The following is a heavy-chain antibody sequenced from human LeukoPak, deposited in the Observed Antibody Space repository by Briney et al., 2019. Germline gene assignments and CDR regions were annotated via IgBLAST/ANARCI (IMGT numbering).Heavy chain of an antibody. CDR1: GGTFSSYA. D-gene: IGHD2-2*01. J-gene: IGHJ5*02. CDR2: IIPIFGTA. CDR3: ARGLGYCSSASCYSHWFDP. Sequence: ASVKVSCKASGGTFSSYAISWVRQAPGQGLEWMGGIIPIFGTANYAQKFQGRVTITADESTSTAYMELSSLRSEDTAVYYCARGLGYCSSASCYSHWFDPWGQGTLVTVSS. V-gene: IGHV1-69*13.